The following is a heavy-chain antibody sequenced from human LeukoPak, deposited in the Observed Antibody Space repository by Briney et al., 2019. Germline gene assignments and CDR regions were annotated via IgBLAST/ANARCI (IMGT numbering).Heavy chain of an antibody. J-gene: IGHJ4*02. V-gene: IGHV3-23*01. Sequence: GGSLRLSCAASGFIFSNYGMSWVRQAPGKGLEWVSAIRGNAGTTYYADSVKGRFSIFRDNYKNMLYLQMNSLRVEDTAVYYCAKGHGDASGYYYFDSWGQGTLVTVSS. CDR3: AKGHGDASGYYYFDS. CDR2: IRGNAGTT. CDR1: GFIFSNYG. D-gene: IGHD3-22*01.